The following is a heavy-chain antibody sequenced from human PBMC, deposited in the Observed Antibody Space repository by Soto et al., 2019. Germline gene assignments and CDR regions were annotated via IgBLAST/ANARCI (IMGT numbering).Heavy chain of an antibody. Sequence: SETLSLTCTLSDGSLSHCYWSWIRQPPGKGLEWIRYISSSGNTNYNLSLKSRVSISVDTSKTQFSLNLTSVTAADTAVYYCARAPMVLTRSYFDSWGQGTPVTVSS. D-gene: IGHD2-8*01. CDR2: ISSSGNT. CDR1: DGSLSHCY. J-gene: IGHJ4*02. V-gene: IGHV4-59*01. CDR3: ARAPMVLTRSYFDS.